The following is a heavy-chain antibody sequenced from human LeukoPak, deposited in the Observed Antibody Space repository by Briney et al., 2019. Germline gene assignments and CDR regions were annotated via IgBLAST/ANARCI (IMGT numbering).Heavy chain of an antibody. CDR1: GYTFTGYY. CDR3: ARDSAAGGRVPDY. Sequence: ASVKVSCKASGYTFTGYYMHWVRQAPGQGLEWMGWINPNSGGTNYAQKFQGRVTMTRDTSTSTVYMELSSLRSEDTAVYYCARDSAAGGRVPDYWGQGTLVTVSS. J-gene: IGHJ4*02. V-gene: IGHV1-2*02. CDR2: INPNSGGT. D-gene: IGHD6-13*01.